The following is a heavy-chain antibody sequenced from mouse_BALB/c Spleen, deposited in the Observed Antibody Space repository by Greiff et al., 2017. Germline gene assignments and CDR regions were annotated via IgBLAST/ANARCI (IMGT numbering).Heavy chain of an antibody. V-gene: IGHV1-77*01. Sequence: VQLQQSGAELARPGASVKLSCKASGYTFTDYYINWVKQRTGQGLEWIGEIYPGSGNTYYNEKFKGKATLTADKSSSTAYMQLSSLTSEDSAVYFCARSRGHAMDYWGQGTSDTVSS. J-gene: IGHJ4*01. CDR1: GYTFTDYY. CDR3: ARSRGHAMDY. CDR2: IYPGSGNT.